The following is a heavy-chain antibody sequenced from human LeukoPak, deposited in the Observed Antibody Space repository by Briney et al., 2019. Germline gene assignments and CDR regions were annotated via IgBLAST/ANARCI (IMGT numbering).Heavy chain of an antibody. D-gene: IGHD3-22*01. V-gene: IGHV3-48*01. J-gene: IGHJ4*02. CDR1: GFTFNTYS. CDR3: ARSVSTGSTVYFFRIFDY. CDR2: ISSGSSTI. Sequence: GGSLRLSCAASGFTFNTYSMNWVRQAQGKGLEWISYISSGSSTIYYADSVKGRFTISRDNAKNSLYLQLNSLRAEDTAVYYCARSVSTGSTVYFFRIFDYWGQGTLVTVSS.